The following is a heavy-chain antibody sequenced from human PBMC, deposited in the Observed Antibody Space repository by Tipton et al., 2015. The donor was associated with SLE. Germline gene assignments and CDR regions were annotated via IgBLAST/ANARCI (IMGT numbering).Heavy chain of an antibody. CDR3: ARVGITGTTWDWYFDL. Sequence: TLSLTCTVSGGSISSSDYYWTWIRQHPGKGLEWIGYIYYSGNTYYNPSLKSRITISVDTSTNQFSLKLSSVTAADTAVYYCARVGITGTTWDWYFDLWGRGTLVTVSS. CDR2: IYYSGNT. CDR1: GGSISSSDYY. J-gene: IGHJ2*01. D-gene: IGHD1-7*01. V-gene: IGHV4-31*03.